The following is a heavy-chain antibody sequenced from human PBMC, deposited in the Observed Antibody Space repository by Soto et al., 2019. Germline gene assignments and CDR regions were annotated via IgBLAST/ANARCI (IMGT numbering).Heavy chain of an antibody. D-gene: IGHD6-19*01. CDR1: GGSVSSGSYY. Sequence: QVQLQESGPGLVKPSETLSLTCTVSGGSVSSGSYYWSWIRQPPGKGLEWIGSIYYSWSTNYNPSLKSRVTTSVEMSKNQFSLKLSSVTAADTAVYYCARDGEIGPYSSGRPSAFDYWGQGTLVTVSS. CDR2: IYYSWST. CDR3: ARDGEIGPYSSGRPSAFDY. V-gene: IGHV4-61*01. J-gene: IGHJ4*02.